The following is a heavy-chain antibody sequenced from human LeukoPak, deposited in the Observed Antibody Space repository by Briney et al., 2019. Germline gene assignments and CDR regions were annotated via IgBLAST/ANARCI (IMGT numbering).Heavy chain of an antibody. V-gene: IGHV1-18*01. CDR2: ISAYNGNT. Sequence: ASVKVSCKASGYTFTSYGISWVRQAPGQGLEGMGWISAYNGNTNYAQKLQGRVTMTTDTSTSTAYMELRSLRSDDTAVYYCARERGYYYDSSGYYYRGDWFDPWGQGTLVTVSP. J-gene: IGHJ5*02. D-gene: IGHD3-22*01. CDR1: GYTFTSYG. CDR3: ARERGYYYDSSGYYYRGDWFDP.